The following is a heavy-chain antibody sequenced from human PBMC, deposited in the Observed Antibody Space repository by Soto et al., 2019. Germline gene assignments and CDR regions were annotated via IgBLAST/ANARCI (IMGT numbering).Heavy chain of an antibody. J-gene: IGHJ4*02. V-gene: IGHV1-69*19. CDR2: ISPMFGAA. CDR1: GGTFNTYA. CDR3: AREVQVHIPVFVY. D-gene: IGHD3-10*01. Sequence: QVQLVQSGAEMKKPGSSVKVSCQSSGGTFNTYAMNWVRQAPGQGPEWMGDISPMFGAANYAPKFQGRVTITADESTGTSYMQLSSLTSEDTALYFCAREVQVHIPVFVYWGQGTLVTVSS.